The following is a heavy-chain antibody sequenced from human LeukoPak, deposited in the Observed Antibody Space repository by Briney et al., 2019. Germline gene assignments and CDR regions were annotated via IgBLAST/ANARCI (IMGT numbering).Heavy chain of an antibody. CDR2: INPNSGGT. CDR3: AGGRPMVRGVTDLYYFDY. CDR1: GYTFTGYY. D-gene: IGHD3-10*01. J-gene: IGHJ4*02. V-gene: IGHV1-2*04. Sequence: ASVKVSCKASGYTFTGYYMHWVRQAPGQGLEWMGWINPNSGGTNYAQKFQGWVTMTRDTSISTAYMELSRLRSDDTAVYYCAGGRPMVRGVTDLYYFDYWGQGTLVTVSS.